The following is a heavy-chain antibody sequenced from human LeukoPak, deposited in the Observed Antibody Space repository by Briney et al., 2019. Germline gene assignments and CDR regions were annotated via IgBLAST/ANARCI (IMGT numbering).Heavy chain of an antibody. CDR3: VRGTPTPGMDY. CDR1: GGTFSSYA. V-gene: IGHV7-4-1*02. CDR2: IDTTTGNP. D-gene: IGHD3-10*01. Sequence: ASVKVSCKASGGTFSSYAISWVRQAPGQGLEWMGNIDTTTGNPRYAQDFTGRFVFSLDTSVSTAYLQITSLKADDTAAYYCVRGTPTPGMDYWGQGTQVSVSS. J-gene: IGHJ4*02.